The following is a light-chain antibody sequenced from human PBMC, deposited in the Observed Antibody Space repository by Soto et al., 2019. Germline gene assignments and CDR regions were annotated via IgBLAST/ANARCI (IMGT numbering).Light chain of an antibody. Sequence: QSVLARAASVSGSPGQSISISCTGTSSDVGRYNYVSWFQQRPGKAPKLLIYDVSNWPSGVSDRFSGSKSGNTASLTISGLQAEDEADYYCTSFTTSSTFVFGTGTKVTVL. CDR3: TSFTTSSTFV. CDR1: SSDVGRYNY. J-gene: IGLJ1*01. V-gene: IGLV2-14*01. CDR2: DVS.